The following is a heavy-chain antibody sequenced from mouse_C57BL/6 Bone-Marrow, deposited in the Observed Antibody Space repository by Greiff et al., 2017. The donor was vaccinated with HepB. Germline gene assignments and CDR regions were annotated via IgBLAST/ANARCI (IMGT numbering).Heavy chain of an antibody. V-gene: IGHV3-6*01. D-gene: IGHD1-1*01. Sequence: EVKLQESGPGLVKPSQSLSLTCSVTGYSITSGYYWHWIRQFPGNKLEWMGYISYDGSNNYNPSLKNRISITRDTSKNQFFLKLNSVTTEDTATYYCAIPHYGSSPWFAYWGQGTLVTVSA. CDR3: AIPHYGSSPWFAY. J-gene: IGHJ3*01. CDR1: GYSITSGYY. CDR2: ISYDGSN.